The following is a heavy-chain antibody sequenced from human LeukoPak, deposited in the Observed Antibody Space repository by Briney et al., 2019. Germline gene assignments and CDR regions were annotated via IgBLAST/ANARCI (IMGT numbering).Heavy chain of an antibody. V-gene: IGHV3-74*01. CDR1: GFTLSSYW. Sequence: GGSLRLSCAASGFTLSSYWMHWVRQAPGKGLVWVSRINSDGSSTSYADSVKGRFTISRDNAKNTLYLQMNSLRAEDTAVYYCASIGIAVAGYHSFDYWGQGTLVTVSS. CDR3: ASIGIAVAGYHSFDY. CDR2: INSDGSST. J-gene: IGHJ4*02. D-gene: IGHD6-19*01.